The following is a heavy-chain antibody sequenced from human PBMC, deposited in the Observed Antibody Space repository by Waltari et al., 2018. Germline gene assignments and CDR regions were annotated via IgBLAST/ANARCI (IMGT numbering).Heavy chain of an antibody. J-gene: IGHJ4*02. V-gene: IGHV4-4*02. D-gene: IGHD2-2*01. CDR1: GGSIRSSNW. CDR3: GIVVVPYYYFDY. Sequence: QVQLQESGPGLVQPSGTLSLTCAVSGGSIRSSNWWSWARQPPGKGLEWIGEIYHSGSTNYNPSLKSRVTISVDKSKNQFSLKLSSVTAADTAVYYCGIVVVPYYYFDYWGQGTLVTVSS. CDR2: IYHSGST.